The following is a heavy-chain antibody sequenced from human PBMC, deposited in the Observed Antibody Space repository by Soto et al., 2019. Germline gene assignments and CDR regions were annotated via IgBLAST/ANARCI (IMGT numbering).Heavy chain of an antibody. D-gene: IGHD3-10*02. V-gene: IGHV3-33*01. CDR1: GFIFSNSL. J-gene: IGHJ4*02. CDR3: AREPEGSVFGLDS. Sequence: QVQLVESGGGVVQPGRSRRLSCAASGFIFSNSLMHWVRQAPGKGLEWVAVIWEDGSEEYYADSVKGRFTISRDNSRNTLYLQMDRLRVDDMAVYYCAREPEGSVFGLDSWGQGTLVTVSS. CDR2: IWEDGSEE.